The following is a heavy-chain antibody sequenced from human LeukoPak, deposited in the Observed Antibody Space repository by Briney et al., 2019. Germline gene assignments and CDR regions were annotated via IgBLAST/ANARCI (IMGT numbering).Heavy chain of an antibody. CDR1: GASISSGGYY. V-gene: IGHV4-30-2*01. D-gene: IGHD3-9*01. Sequence: SQTLSLTCTVSGASISSGGYYWSRIRQPPGKGLEWIVYIFHSGSTYYNPSLKSRVTISVDRSKNQFSLKLSSVTAADTAVYYCARGSVLTGYIDYFDYWGQGTLVTVSS. J-gene: IGHJ4*02. CDR3: ARGSVLTGYIDYFDY. CDR2: IFHSGST.